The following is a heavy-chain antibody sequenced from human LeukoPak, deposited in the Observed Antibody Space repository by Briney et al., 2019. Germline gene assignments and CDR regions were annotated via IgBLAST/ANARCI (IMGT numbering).Heavy chain of an antibody. Sequence: GGSLRLSCAASGFTFDDYAMHWVRQGQGKGLEWVSGISWNSGRIGYVDSVKGRFTISRDNSKNTLYLQMNSLRAEVTAVYYCAKDDEPDGVWSGYLTVDYSGQGTL. CDR2: ISWNSGRI. V-gene: IGHV3-9*01. CDR3: AKDDEPDGVWSGYLTVDY. D-gene: IGHD3-3*01. J-gene: IGHJ4*02. CDR1: GFTFDDYA.